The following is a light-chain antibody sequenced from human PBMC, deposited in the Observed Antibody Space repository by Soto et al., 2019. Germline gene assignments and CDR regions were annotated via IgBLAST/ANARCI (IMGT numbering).Light chain of an antibody. CDR1: QSVPRN. J-gene: IGKJ5*01. Sequence: EIVLTQSPASLPLSPGDRSTLSCRASQSVPRNLAWYQQRPGQAPRLLIYDASSRATGIPDRFSGSGSGTDFILTISSLEPEDFAVYYCQQSSNWPPEITFGQGTRLEIK. CDR2: DAS. CDR3: QQSSNWPPEIT. V-gene: IGKV3-11*01.